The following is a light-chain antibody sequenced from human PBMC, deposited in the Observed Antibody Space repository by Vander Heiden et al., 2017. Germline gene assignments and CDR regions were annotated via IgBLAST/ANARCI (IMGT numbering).Light chain of an antibody. Sequence: DIQMTQSPSSLSASVGDRVTITCRASQSISSYLNWYQHKPGKAPKLLIYAASSLQSGVPSRFSGSGSGTDFTLTISSLQPEDFATYYCQQNYSPPLTFGGGTKVESK. CDR2: AAS. CDR3: QQNYSPPLT. V-gene: IGKV1-39*01. CDR1: QSISSY. J-gene: IGKJ4*01.